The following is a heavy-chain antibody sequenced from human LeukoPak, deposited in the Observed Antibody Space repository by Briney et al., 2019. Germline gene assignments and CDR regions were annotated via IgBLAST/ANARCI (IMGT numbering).Heavy chain of an antibody. CDR1: GFTFSSYA. J-gene: IGHJ4*02. CDR3: AEGGLSVIPFFDY. Sequence: QPGGSLRLTCAASGFTFSSYAVSWVRQAPGKGRGWVSAISGSGGSTYYADSVKGRFTISRDNSKNTLYLQMNSRRAEDTAVYYCAEGGLSVIPFFDYWGQGTLVTVSS. V-gene: IGHV3-23*01. CDR2: ISGSGGST. D-gene: IGHD3-16*02.